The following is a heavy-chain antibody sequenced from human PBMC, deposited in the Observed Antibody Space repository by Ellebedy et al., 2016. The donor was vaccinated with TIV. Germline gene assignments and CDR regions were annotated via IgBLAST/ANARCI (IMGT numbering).Heavy chain of an antibody. J-gene: IGHJ5*02. CDR1: GGSMRSGPYC. D-gene: IGHD5-18*01. CDR2: INQSGRT. CDR3: ARGRHSYGYEWLDT. Sequence: SETLSLXXAVSGGSMRSGPYCWSWIRQPPGKGLEWVGYINQSGRTYYNPSLKSRVTISVDRSRNQFSLDLRSVTAADTAVYYCARGRHSYGYEWLDTWGQGTLASVSS. V-gene: IGHV4-30-2*01.